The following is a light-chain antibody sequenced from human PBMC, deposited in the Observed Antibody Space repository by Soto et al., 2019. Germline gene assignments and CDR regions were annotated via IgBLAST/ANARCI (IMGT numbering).Light chain of an antibody. J-gene: IGKJ1*01. Sequence: DIQMTQSPSTLSASVGDRVTITCRASQSISTWLAWYQQKPGKAPKLLIYKASSVKSGVPSRFSGSGSGTEFTLTISSLQPDDFATYYCQQYNSLWTFGQGTKV. CDR2: KAS. V-gene: IGKV1-5*03. CDR3: QQYNSLWT. CDR1: QSISTW.